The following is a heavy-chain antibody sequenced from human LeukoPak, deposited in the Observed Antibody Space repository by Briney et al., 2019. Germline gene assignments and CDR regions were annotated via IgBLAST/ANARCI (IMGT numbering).Heavy chain of an antibody. V-gene: IGHV3-33*01. J-gene: IGHJ6*04. CDR3: ARDRAAARMDV. D-gene: IGHD6-13*01. CDR2: IWYDGSNK. Sequence: GRSLRLSCAASGFTFRSHGMHWVRQALDKGLEWVAIIWYDGSNKYYADSVKGRFTISRDNSKNTLYLQMNSLRAEDTAVYYCARDRAAARMDVWGKGTTVTVSS. CDR1: GFTFRSHG.